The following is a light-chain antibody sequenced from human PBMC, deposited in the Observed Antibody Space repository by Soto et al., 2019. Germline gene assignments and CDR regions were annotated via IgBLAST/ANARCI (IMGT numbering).Light chain of an antibody. CDR3: QQYNSDSPWT. J-gene: IGKJ1*01. V-gene: IGKV1-5*01. Sequence: DIRGPQSPSTLSASVRVRVTITCRASQSVNKWLAWFQQKPGKVPKLLIFDASTLQTGVPSRFGGGGSGTEFTLTISGLQPDDFATYYCQQYNSDSPWTVGPGGKVDIK. CDR1: QSVNKW. CDR2: DAS.